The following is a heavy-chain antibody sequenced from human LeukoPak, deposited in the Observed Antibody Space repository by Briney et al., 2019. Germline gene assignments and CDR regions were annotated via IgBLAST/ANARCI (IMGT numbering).Heavy chain of an antibody. CDR3: AKVGETDNIDY. D-gene: IGHD2-21*01. Sequence: ASVTVSCKASGYTFTGYYIHWVRQAPGQGLEWMGWINPNSGGSNYAQKFQGRVTMTRDTSISTAYMELSRLRSDDTAVYYRAKVGETDNIDYWGQGTLVTVYS. J-gene: IGHJ4*02. CDR1: GYTFTGYY. CDR2: INPNSGGS. V-gene: IGHV1-2*02.